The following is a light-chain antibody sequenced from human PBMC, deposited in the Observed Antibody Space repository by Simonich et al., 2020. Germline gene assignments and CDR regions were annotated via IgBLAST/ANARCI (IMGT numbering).Light chain of an antibody. J-gene: IGLJ2*01. V-gene: IGLV2-14*03. CDR3: SSYTSSSTPVV. CDR1: SSDVGGYNY. CDR2: DVS. Sequence: QSALTQPASVSGSPGQSITISCTGTSSDVGGYNYVSWYQQHPGKAPKLMIYDVSNRPSGVSNRFSGSKSCNTASLTISRLQAEDEADYYCSSYTSSSTPVVFGGGTKLTVL.